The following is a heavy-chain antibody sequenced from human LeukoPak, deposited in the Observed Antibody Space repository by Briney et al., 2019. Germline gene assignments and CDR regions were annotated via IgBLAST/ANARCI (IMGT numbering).Heavy chain of an antibody. V-gene: IGHV4-39*07. J-gene: IGHJ3*02. CDR2: IYYSGTT. Sequence: SETLSLTCTVSGDSISSGSYYWGWIRQPPGKGLEWIGSIYYSGTTYYNPSLKSRVTISVDTSRNQFSLKLSSVTAADTAVYYCAKDGHHIPYYYDSSGSAFDIWGQGTMVTVSS. CDR3: AKDGHHIPYYYDSSGSAFDI. D-gene: IGHD3-22*01. CDR1: GDSISSGSYY.